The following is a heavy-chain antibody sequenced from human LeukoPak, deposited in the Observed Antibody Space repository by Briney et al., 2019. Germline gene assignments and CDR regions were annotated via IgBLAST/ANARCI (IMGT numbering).Heavy chain of an antibody. CDR3: TTSDYGDYVYYYYYGMDV. V-gene: IGHV3-15*01. CDR1: GFTFSNAW. J-gene: IGHJ6*02. D-gene: IGHD4-17*01. Sequence: GGSLRRSCAASGFTFSNAWMSWVRQAPGKGLEWVGRIKSKTDGGTTDYAAPVKGRFTISRDDSKNTLYLQMNSLKTEDTAVYYCTTSDYGDYVYYYYYGMDVWGQGTTVTVSS. CDR2: IKSKTDGGTT.